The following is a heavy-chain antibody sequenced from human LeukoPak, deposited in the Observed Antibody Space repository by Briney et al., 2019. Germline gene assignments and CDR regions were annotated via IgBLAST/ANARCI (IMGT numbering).Heavy chain of an antibody. J-gene: IGHJ5*02. V-gene: IGHV4-39*07. CDR3: ARVLAAAGPDKGRASKNNWFDP. Sequence: PSETLSLTCTVSGGSIRSSTYYWGWIRQPPGKGLEWIGSVYYSGSTYYNPSLKSRLTMSVDTSQNQLSLKLSSVTAADTAVYYCARVLAAAGPDKGRASKNNWFDPWGQGTLVTVSS. CDR2: VYYSGST. D-gene: IGHD6-13*01. CDR1: GGSIRSSTYY.